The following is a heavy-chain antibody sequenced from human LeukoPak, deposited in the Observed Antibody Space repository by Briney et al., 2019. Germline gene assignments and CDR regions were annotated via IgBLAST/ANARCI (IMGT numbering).Heavy chain of an antibody. CDR1: GYTLTSYY. J-gene: IGHJ4*02. CDR2: INPSGGST. CDR3: ARGRGHSYPDPESGAGFDY. V-gene: IGHV1-46*01. Sequence: WASVKVSCKASGYTLTSYYMHWVRQAPGQGLEWMGIINPSGGSTSYAQKFQGRVTMTRDTSTSTVYMELSSLRSEDTAVYYCARGRGHSYPDPESGAGFDYWGQGTLVTVSS. D-gene: IGHD5-18*01.